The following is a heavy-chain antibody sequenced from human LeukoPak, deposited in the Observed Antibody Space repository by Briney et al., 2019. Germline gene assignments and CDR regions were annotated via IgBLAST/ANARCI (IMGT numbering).Heavy chain of an antibody. CDR3: ARDRSSSEWFDP. D-gene: IGHD6-6*01. CDR2: IIPIFGTA. J-gene: IGHJ5*02. CDR1: GGTFSSYA. V-gene: IGHV1-69*05. Sequence: SVKVSCKVSGGTFSSYAISWVRQAPGQGLEWMGGIIPIFGTANYAQKFQGRVTITTDESTSTAYMELSSLRSEDTAVYYCARDRSSSEWFDPWGQGTLVTVSS.